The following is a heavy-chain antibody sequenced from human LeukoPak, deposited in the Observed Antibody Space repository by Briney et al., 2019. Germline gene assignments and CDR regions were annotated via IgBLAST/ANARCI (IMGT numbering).Heavy chain of an antibody. V-gene: IGHV4-34*01. D-gene: IGHD3-10*01. Sequence: PAETLSLTCAVYGWSFSGYDWSWIRQPPGKGLEWIGEINHSGSTNYNPALKSRVTISVDAYTNQFPLKLSSVTAADTAVYYFARGGKITMVRGVNPFGTYRNWFDPWGQGTLVTVSS. CDR3: ARGGKITMVRGVNPFGTYRNWFDP. CDR1: GWSFSGYD. CDR2: INHSGST. J-gene: IGHJ5*02.